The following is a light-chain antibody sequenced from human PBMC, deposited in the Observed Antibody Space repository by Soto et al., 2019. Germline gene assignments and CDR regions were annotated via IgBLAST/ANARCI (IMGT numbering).Light chain of an antibody. CDR2: DAS. Sequence: ETVLTQSPATLSLSPGERATLSCRASQSVSSYLAWFQQKPGQAPRLLIYDASNRATGIPARFSGSGSGTDFTLTISSLEPEDFAVYYCQQRINWPWTFGQGTKVEIK. V-gene: IGKV3-11*01. CDR3: QQRINWPWT. CDR1: QSVSSY. J-gene: IGKJ1*01.